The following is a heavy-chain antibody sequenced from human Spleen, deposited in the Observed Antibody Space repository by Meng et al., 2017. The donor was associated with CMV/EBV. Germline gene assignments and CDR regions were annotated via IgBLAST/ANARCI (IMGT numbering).Heavy chain of an antibody. J-gene: IGHJ4*02. CDR2: VGAENGET. V-gene: IGHV1-18*01. D-gene: IGHD4-17*01. CDR1: GYNFDIYG. Sequence: QIQLVQSGPELRRPGASVKVSCKASGYNFDIYGITWVRQAPGQGLEWVGWVGAENGETNYGQKFQGRVTVTADTFTNTAYMEMRSLRSDDSAIYYCARAVAAVTTNFDFWGQGTLVTVSS. CDR3: ARAVAAVTTNFDF.